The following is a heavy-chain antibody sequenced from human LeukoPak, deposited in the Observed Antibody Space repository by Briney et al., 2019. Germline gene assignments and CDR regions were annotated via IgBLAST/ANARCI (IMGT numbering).Heavy chain of an antibody. D-gene: IGHD1-26*01. CDR3: ARVHGASYFDY. CDR2: ISSSSSYI. J-gene: IGHJ4*02. V-gene: IGHV3-21*01. Sequence: GGSLRLSCAASGFTFSSYSMNWVRQAPGKGLEWVSSISSSSSYIYYADSVKGRFTISRDNAKNSLYLQMNSLRAEDTAVYYCARVHGASYFDYWGQGTLVTVSS. CDR1: GFTFSSYS.